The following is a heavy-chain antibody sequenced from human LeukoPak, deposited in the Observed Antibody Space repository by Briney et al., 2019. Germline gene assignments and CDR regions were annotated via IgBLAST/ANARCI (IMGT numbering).Heavy chain of an antibody. CDR3: VRGVGSSTSCYVRAFDI. CDR1: GFTFSNSW. Sequence: GGSLRLSCAASGFTFSNSWMHWVCQAPEKGLEWVADIKCDGSEKCYVDSVKGRLTISRDNARNSLYLQVNSLRAEDMTVYYCVRGVGSSTSCYVRAFDIWGQGTMVTVSS. V-gene: IGHV3-52*01. D-gene: IGHD2-2*01. CDR2: IKCDGSEK. J-gene: IGHJ3*02.